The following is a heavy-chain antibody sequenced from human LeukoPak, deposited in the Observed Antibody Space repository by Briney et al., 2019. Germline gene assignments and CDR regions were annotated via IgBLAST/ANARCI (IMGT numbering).Heavy chain of an antibody. J-gene: IGHJ6*04. CDR3: ARVSGYCSSTSCRDYYYYYGMDV. Sequence: SVKVSCKASGGTFSSYAISWVRQAPGQGLEWMGGIIPISGTANYAQKFQGRVTITADESTSTAYMELSSLRSEDTAVYYCARVSGYCSSTSCRDYYYYYGMDVWGKGTTVTVSS. D-gene: IGHD2-2*01. CDR2: IIPISGTA. V-gene: IGHV1-69*13. CDR1: GGTFSSYA.